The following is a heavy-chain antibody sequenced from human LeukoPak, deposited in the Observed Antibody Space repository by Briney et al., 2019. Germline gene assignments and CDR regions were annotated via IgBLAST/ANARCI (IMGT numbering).Heavy chain of an antibody. V-gene: IGHV4-59*12. CDR2: IFHSGST. Sequence: SETLSLTCTVSGGSINNYYWSRIRQPPGKGLEWIGYIFHSGSTNYNPSLKSRVTMSVDTSKNQFSLKLSSVTAADTAVYYCARGRAGGYWGQGTLVTVSS. CDR3: ARGRAGGY. J-gene: IGHJ4*02. CDR1: GGSINNYY. D-gene: IGHD3-10*01.